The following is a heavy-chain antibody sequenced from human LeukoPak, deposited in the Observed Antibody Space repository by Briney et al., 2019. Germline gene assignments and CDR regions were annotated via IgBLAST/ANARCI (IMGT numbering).Heavy chain of an antibody. CDR1: GGSFSGYY. V-gene: IGHV4-34*01. CDR2: INHSGST. D-gene: IGHD3-22*01. J-gene: IGHJ4*02. Sequence: SETLSLTCAVYGGSFSGYYWSWIRQPPGKGLEWIGEINHSGSTNYNPSLKSRVTISVDTSKNQFSLKLSSVTAADTAVYYCARGLGDDSSGYVYYFDYWGQGTLVTVSS. CDR3: ARGLGDDSSGYVYYFDY.